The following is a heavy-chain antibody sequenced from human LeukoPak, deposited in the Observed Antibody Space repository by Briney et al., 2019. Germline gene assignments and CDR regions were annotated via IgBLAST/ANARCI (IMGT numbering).Heavy chain of an antibody. J-gene: IGHJ6*03. D-gene: IGHD6-13*01. CDR3: ARFLAVAGPIYYYYYMDV. CDR1: GGSFSGYY. CDR2: INHSGST. V-gene: IGHV4-34*01. Sequence: SETLSLTCAVYGGSFSGYYWSWIRQPPGKGLEWIGEINHSGSTNYNPSLKSRVTMSVDTSKNQFSLKLSSVTAADTAVYYCARFLAVAGPIYYYYYMDVWGKGTTVTVSS.